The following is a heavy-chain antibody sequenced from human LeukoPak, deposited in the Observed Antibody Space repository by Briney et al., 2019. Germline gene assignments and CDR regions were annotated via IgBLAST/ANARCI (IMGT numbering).Heavy chain of an antibody. CDR1: GGSISSSSYY. CDR2: IYYSGST. Sequence: SETLSLTCTVSGGSISSSSYYWGWIRQPPGKGLEWIGSIYYSGSTYYNPSLKSRVTISVDTSKNQFSLKLSSVTAADTAVYYCARDTLEYSSGWKRVGAFDIWGQGTMVTVSS. V-gene: IGHV4-39*07. CDR3: ARDTLEYSSGWKRVGAFDI. D-gene: IGHD6-19*01. J-gene: IGHJ3*02.